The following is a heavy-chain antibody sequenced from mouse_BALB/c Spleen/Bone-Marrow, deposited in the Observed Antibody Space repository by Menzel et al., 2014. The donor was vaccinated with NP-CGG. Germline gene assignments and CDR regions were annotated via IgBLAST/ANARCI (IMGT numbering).Heavy chain of an antibody. CDR3: ARWDYRYDGGWFAY. CDR2: VNPYNDGT. V-gene: IGHV1-14*01. D-gene: IGHD2-14*01. CDR1: GYSFTSHV. J-gene: IGHJ3*01. Sequence: VQLKQSGPELVKPGASVKMSCKASGYSFTSHVIQWVKQKPGQGLEWIGYVNPYNDGTNYNEKFKGKATLTSDKSSSTAYMELSSLTSEDSAVYYCARWDYRYDGGWFAYWGQGTLVTVSA.